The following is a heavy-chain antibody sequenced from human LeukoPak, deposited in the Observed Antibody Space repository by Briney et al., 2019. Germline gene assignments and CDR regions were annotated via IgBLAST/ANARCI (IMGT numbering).Heavy chain of an antibody. CDR3: ARGDSLFDY. CDR1: GGSISSYY. CDR2: IYYSGST. Sequence: PSETLSLTCTVSGGSISSYYWSWIRQPPGKGLEWIGYIYYSGSTNYNPSLKSRVTISVDTSKDQFSLKLSSVTAADTAVYYCARGDSLFDYWGQGTLVTVSS. J-gene: IGHJ4*02. V-gene: IGHV4-59*01. D-gene: IGHD2-15*01.